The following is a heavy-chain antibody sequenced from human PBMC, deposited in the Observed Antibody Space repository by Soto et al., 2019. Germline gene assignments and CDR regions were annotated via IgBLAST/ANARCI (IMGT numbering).Heavy chain of an antibody. CDR1: GFTFSDHY. J-gene: IGHJ4*02. V-gene: IGHV3-72*01. D-gene: IGHD3-16*01. CDR3: VPRKGDPFT. Sequence: GGSLRLSCAAFGFTFSDHYMDWVRQAPGKGLEWVGRIRNKANSYTTEYAASVKGRFTISRDNSKNTLSLQMNSLRVEDSAVYYCVPRKGDPFTWGPGTLVTVSS. CDR2: IRNKANSYTT.